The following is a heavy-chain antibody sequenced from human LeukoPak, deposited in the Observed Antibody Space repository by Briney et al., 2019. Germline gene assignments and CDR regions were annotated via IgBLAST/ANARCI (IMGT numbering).Heavy chain of an antibody. CDR1: GYTFTGYY. V-gene: IGHV1-2*06. CDR3: ANEGDLYLRMDV. J-gene: IGHJ6*02. D-gene: IGHD3-16*01. Sequence: ASVKVSCKASGYTFTGYYMHWVRQAPGQGLEWMGRINPNSGGTNYAQKFQGRVTVTRDTSISTAYMELSRLRSDDTAVYYCANEGDLYLRMDVWGQGTTVTVSS. CDR2: INPNSGGT.